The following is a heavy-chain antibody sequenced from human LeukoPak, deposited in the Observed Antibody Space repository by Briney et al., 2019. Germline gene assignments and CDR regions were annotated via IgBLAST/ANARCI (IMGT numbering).Heavy chain of an antibody. J-gene: IGHJ4*02. D-gene: IGHD2-15*01. V-gene: IGHV1-2*02. CDR3: ARYASGGRWYLDY. Sequence: VASVKVSCKTSGYTFIGYYMNWVRQAPGKGLEWTGGINSNSDVTNYAQTFQGRVTITRDTSISTVYMELGSLTSDDTAVYYCARYASGGRWYLDYWGQGTLVTVSS. CDR2: INSNSDVT. CDR1: GYTFIGYY.